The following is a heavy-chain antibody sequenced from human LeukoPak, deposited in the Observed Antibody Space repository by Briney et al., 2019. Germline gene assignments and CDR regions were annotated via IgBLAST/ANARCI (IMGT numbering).Heavy chain of an antibody. Sequence: GGSLRLSCAASGFTFNSYAMSWVRQAPGKGLEWVSAITGSGGSTYYADSVKGRFTISRDNSKNTMYLQMNSLRAEDTAVYYCAPTNPRLGYYFDYWGQGTLVTVSS. J-gene: IGHJ4*02. D-gene: IGHD2-8*01. V-gene: IGHV3-23*01. CDR3: APTNPRLGYYFDY. CDR2: ITGSGGST. CDR1: GFTFNSYA.